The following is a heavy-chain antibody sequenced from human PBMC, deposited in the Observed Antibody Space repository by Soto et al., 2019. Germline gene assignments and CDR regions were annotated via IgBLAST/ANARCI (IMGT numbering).Heavy chain of an antibody. J-gene: IGHJ4*02. CDR2: IKSKTDGGTT. V-gene: IGHV3-15*01. D-gene: IGHD2-15*01. CDR3: TTGSPLGYCSGGSCYVDY. Sequence: GGSLRLSCVASGFTFSNAWMSWVRQAPGKGLEWVGRIKSKTDGGTTDYAAPVKGRFTISRDDSKNTLYLQMNSLKTEDTAVYYCTTGSPLGYCSGGSCYVDYWGQGTLVTVSS. CDR1: GFTFSNAW.